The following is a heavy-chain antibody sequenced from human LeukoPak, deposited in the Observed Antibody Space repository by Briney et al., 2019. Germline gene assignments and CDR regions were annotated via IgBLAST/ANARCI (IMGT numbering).Heavy chain of an antibody. CDR3: ARAAKKGLSAYYYYGMDV. J-gene: IGHJ6*02. CDR2: IIPIFGRA. V-gene: IGHV1-69*13. Sequence: SVKVSCKASGGTFSSYAISWVRQAPGQGLEWMGGIIPIFGRANYAQKFQGRVTITADESTSTAYMELSSLRSEDTDVYYCARAAKKGLSAYYYYGMDVWGQGTTVTVSS. D-gene: IGHD2-2*01. CDR1: GGTFSSYA.